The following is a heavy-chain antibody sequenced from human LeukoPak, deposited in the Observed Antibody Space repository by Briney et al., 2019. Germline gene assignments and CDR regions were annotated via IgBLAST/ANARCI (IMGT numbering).Heavy chain of an antibody. J-gene: IGHJ3*02. CDR2: ISAYNGNT. CDR3: ARDEDRHYDSIGPLVAFDI. V-gene: IGHV1-18*01. D-gene: IGHD3-22*01. Sequence: GASVKVSCKASGGTFSSYAISWVRQAPGQGLEWMGWISAYNGNTKYAQKFKGRVTMTTETSTSTAYMELRSLKSDDAAFYYCARDEDRHYDSIGPLVAFDIWGQGTMVTVSS. CDR1: GGTFSSYA.